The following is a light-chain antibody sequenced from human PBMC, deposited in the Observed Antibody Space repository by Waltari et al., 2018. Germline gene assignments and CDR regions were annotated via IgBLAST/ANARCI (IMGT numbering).Light chain of an antibody. CDR1: QSVPTN. J-gene: IGKJ2*01. Sequence: EIVMTQPPDTLSVAPGERVTPSCRASQSVPTNLAWYQQKPGQPPRLLIYVASSRATGVPARFSGSGSGTEFTLTISSLESEDFAVYYCQQYSNWPYTFGQGTKLEIK. V-gene: IGKV3-15*01. CDR2: VAS. CDR3: QQYSNWPYT.